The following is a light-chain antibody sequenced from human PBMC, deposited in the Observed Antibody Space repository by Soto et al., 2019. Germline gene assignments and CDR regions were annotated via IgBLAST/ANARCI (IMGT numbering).Light chain of an antibody. CDR3: QQSDNQPAFT. J-gene: IGKJ3*01. V-gene: IGKV1-33*01. CDR1: QDSNTF. Sequence: DIQVTQSPPSLSASVGDRVTVTCQASQDSNTFLNWFQQRPGEAPKLLIYDTSNLEPGGPSRFSARQSGTDFILAISSLQPEEVGTYQCQQSDNQPAFTFGRGTKVNI. CDR2: DTS.